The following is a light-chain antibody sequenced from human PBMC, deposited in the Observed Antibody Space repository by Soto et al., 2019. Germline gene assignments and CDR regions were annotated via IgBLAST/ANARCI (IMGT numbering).Light chain of an antibody. Sequence: DIQMTQSPSTLSASVGDRVTITCRASQSIGRFLAWYQHQPGKAPKLLIYDASTLESGVPSRFSGTGSGTEFTFSITSLQPEDFGTYSWQQCYMGWTFGQGTKVDFK. CDR2: DAS. CDR3: QQCYMGWT. J-gene: IGKJ1*01. V-gene: IGKV1-5*01. CDR1: QSIGRF.